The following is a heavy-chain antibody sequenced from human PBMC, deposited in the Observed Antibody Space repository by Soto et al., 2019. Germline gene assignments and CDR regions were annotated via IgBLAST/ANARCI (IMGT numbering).Heavy chain of an antibody. V-gene: IGHV1-69*01. CDR1: GDPFSSYA. CDR3: ARGLRDYYDTPGYFFDY. CDR2: IIPIFATV. D-gene: IGHD3-22*01. Sequence: QVQLVQSGAEVKKPGSSVKVSCEASGDPFSSYAIGWVRQAPGQGLEWMGGIIPIFATVDYAQQFQGRVTITADESTSTAYMELSSLRSEDTAVYYCARGLRDYYDTPGYFFDYWGQGTLVTVSS. J-gene: IGHJ4*02.